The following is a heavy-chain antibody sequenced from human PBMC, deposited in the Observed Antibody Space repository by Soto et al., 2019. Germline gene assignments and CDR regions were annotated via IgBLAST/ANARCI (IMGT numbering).Heavy chain of an antibody. D-gene: IGHD2-2*01. J-gene: IGHJ5*02. Sequence: PSETLSLTCAFSGGSISSGGYSLSWIRQPPGKGLKWIGYIYHSGSTYHNPSLKSRVTISVDRSKNQFSLKLSSVTAADTAVYYCARVPDRWGQGTLVTVSS. CDR1: GGSISSGGYS. CDR2: IYHSGST. V-gene: IGHV4-30-2*01. CDR3: ARVPDR.